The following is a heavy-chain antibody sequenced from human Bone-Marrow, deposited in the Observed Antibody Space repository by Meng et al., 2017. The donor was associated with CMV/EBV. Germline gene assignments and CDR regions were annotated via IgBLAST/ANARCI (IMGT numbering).Heavy chain of an antibody. D-gene: IGHD3-16*02. CDR3: ARGRGSYRSFDY. CDR2: IYYSGST. CDR1: GGSISNYY. V-gene: IGHV4-59*01. J-gene: IGHJ4*02. Sequence: GSLRLSCTVSGGSISNYYWSWIRQPPGKGLEWIGYIYYSGSTNFNPALKSRVTISTDASKNQFSLKLSSVTAADTAVYYCARGRGSYRSFDYWGQGTLVTVSS.